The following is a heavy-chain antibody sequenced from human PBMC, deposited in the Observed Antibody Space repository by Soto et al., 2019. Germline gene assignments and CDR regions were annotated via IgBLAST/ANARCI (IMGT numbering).Heavy chain of an antibody. Sequence: QVLLQESGPRLVKPSQTLSLTCTVSGDSIGRGGYYWTWIRQHPGKGLEWIAYIYTTGSTYYNPSLKSRVGISVDPSKNQFSLKRSSVTAADTAVYYCARGIPVSGSLDYWGQGTLVTVSS. CDR3: ARGIPVSGSLDY. CDR2: IYTTGST. CDR1: GDSIGRGGYY. D-gene: IGHD6-19*01. J-gene: IGHJ4*02. V-gene: IGHV4-31*03.